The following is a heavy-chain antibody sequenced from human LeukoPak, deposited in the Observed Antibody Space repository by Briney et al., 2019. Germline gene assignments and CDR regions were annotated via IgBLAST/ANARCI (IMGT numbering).Heavy chain of an antibody. D-gene: IGHD1-7*01. CDR1: GGSFSGYY. V-gene: IGHV4-34*01. CDR3: ARGRAGTTRGSHRYYFDY. Sequence: SETLSLTCAVYGGSFSGYYWSWIRQPPGKGLEWIGEINHSGSTNYNPSLKGRVTISVDTSKNQFSLKLSSVTAADTAVYYCARGRAGTTRGSHRYYFDYWGQGTLVTVSS. CDR2: INHSGST. J-gene: IGHJ4*02.